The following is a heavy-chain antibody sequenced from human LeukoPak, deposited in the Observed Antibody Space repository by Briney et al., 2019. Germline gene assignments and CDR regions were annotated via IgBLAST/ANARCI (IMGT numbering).Heavy chain of an antibody. J-gene: IGHJ6*02. Sequence: SVKVSCKASGDSISKFAVSWVRQAPGQGLQWMGGIIPIFGTADYAQKFQGRVTITADEATSTTYMELSSLKSEDTAIYYCATRSCGAGACSSSFYYYYGLHFWGQGTTVSVSS. CDR2: IIPIFGTA. CDR1: GDSISKFA. CDR3: ATRSCGAGACSSSFYYYYGLHF. D-gene: IGHD3-16*01. V-gene: IGHV1-69*01.